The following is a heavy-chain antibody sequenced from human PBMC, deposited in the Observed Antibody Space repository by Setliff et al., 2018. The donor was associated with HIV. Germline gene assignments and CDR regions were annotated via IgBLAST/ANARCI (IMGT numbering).Heavy chain of an antibody. V-gene: IGHV5-51*01. CDR3: VRPLVIAFDTSDI. CDR2: LYPSDSDA. J-gene: IGHJ3*02. Sequence: GESLKISCKTSGYDFATYWIGWVRQMPGKGLEWMGVLYPSDSDAIYSPTFQGRVTISADKATNTAYLQWASLKPSDTAIYYCVRPLVIAFDTSDIWGQGTMVTVSS. CDR1: GYDFATYW. D-gene: IGHD3-9*01.